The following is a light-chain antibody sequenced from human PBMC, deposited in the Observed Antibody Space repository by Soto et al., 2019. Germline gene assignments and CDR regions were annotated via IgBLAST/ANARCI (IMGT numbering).Light chain of an antibody. CDR3: QQYSIYPWT. CDR2: DAS. Sequence: DIQMTQSPSTLSASVGDRVTISCRASQSISTWLAWYQQKPGKAPKVLIFDASSLESGVPSRFSGSGSATEFTLTISSLQPDDFATYYCQQYSIYPWTFGQGTKV. J-gene: IGKJ1*01. CDR1: QSISTW. V-gene: IGKV1-5*01.